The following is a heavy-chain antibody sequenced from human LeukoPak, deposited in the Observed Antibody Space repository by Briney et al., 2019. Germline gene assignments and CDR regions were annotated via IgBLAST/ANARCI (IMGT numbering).Heavy chain of an antibody. D-gene: IGHD3-16*02. CDR2: ISSSGSTI. CDR1: GFTFSSYE. Sequence: PGGSLRLSCAASGFTFSSYEMNWVRQAPGKGLEWVSYISSSGSTIYYADSVKGRFTISRDNAKNSLYLRMNSLRAEDTAVYYCARDGYDYVWGSYRYPLEYWGQGTLVTVSS. J-gene: IGHJ4*02. CDR3: ARDGYDYVWGSYRYPLEY. V-gene: IGHV3-48*03.